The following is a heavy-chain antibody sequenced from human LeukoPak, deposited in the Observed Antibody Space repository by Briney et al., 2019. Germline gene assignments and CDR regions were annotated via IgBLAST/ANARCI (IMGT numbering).Heavy chain of an antibody. CDR3: ARDRVPRATRGTFDY. CDR2: ISSSSDYI. Sequence: PGGSLRLSCVASGFTFDDYILNWVRQAPGKGLEWVAAISSSSDYIYYADSMRGRFTISRDNAKNSLYLQMHSLRVEDTALYYCARDRVPRATRGTFDYWGQGTPVIVSS. D-gene: IGHD1-26*01. CDR1: GFTFDDYI. J-gene: IGHJ4*02. V-gene: IGHV3-21*01.